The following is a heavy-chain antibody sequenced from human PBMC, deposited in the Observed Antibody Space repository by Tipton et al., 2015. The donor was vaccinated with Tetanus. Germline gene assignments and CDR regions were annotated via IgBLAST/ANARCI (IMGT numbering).Heavy chain of an antibody. CDR1: GGSISTGGYS. V-gene: IGHV4-31*02. CDR3: ARNHPPRGFPYGGFHS. D-gene: IGHD3-16*01. J-gene: IGHJ4*02. CDR2: IYDSGNT. Sequence: LRLSCTVSGGSISTGGYSWNWIRQLPGNGLEWIGYIYDSGNTHYNPSLKSRVTISIDGSKTQLSLKLTSVTAADTAVYYCARNHPPRGFPYGGFHSWGQGTLVTVSS.